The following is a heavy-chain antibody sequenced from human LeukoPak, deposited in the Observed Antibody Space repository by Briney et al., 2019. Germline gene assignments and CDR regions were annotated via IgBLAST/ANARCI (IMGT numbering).Heavy chain of an antibody. J-gene: IGHJ3*02. D-gene: IGHD3-16*01. Sequence: GGSLRLSCAASGFTFSNSYMHWVRQAPGKGLEYVSSISSNGGRTYYANSVNGRFTISRDNDKNTLFLQLGSLRPEDMAVYYCARVWVGGWAFDIWGQGTMVAVSS. V-gene: IGHV3-64*01. CDR2: ISSNGGRT. CDR3: ARVWVGGWAFDI. CDR1: GFTFSNSY.